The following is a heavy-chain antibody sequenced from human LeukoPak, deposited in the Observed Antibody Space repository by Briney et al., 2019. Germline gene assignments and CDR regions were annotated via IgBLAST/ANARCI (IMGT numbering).Heavy chain of an antibody. Sequence: SETLSLTCTISGGSISSYYWSWIRQSPGRGLEWIAYMHNSGSTKYNPSLKSRVTISVDTSRNQFSLKLRSVTAADTASYYCARHVLTAGSIDWGQGTLVTVSS. CDR1: GGSISSYY. V-gene: IGHV4-59*08. CDR3: ARHVLTAGSID. D-gene: IGHD3-9*01. CDR2: MHNSGST. J-gene: IGHJ4*02.